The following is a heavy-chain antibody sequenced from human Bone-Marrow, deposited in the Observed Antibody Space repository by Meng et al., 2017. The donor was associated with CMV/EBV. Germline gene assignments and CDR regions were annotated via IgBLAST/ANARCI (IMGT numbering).Heavy chain of an antibody. V-gene: IGHV4-34*01. D-gene: IGHD4-23*01. J-gene: IGHJ4*02. CDR3: ARGSVVTPFDY. Sequence: LTRACNVGSLMGYDWGWIRQPPGKGLEWIGEINHSGSTNYNPSLKSRVTISVDTSKNQFSLKLSSVTAADTAVYYCARGSVVTPFDYWGQGTLVTVSS. CDR2: INHSGST. CDR1: VGSLMGYD.